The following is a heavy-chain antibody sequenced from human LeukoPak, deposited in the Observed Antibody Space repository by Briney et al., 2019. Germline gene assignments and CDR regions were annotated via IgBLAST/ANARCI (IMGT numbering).Heavy chain of an antibody. CDR2: ISSSSRYI. CDR3: ARLGVGGSYSGIYYFNY. V-gene: IGHV3-21*01. CDR1: GFTFGDYS. J-gene: IGHJ4*02. Sequence: EGSLRLSCAASGFTFGDYSMNWVRQAPGKGLEWVSSISSSSRYISYADSVKGRFTISRDNAKNSLHLQMNSLRAEDTAVYYCARLGVGGSYSGIYYFNYWGQGTLVTVSS. D-gene: IGHD1-26*01.